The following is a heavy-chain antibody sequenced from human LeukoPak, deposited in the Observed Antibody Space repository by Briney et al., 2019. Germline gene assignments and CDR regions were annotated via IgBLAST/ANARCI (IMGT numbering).Heavy chain of an antibody. CDR1: GGSISIYY. D-gene: IGHD3-10*01. J-gene: IGHJ4*02. CDR2: INHSGST. CDR3: ARALWFGEFSFDY. Sequence: SETLSLTCTVSGGSISIYYWSWIRQPPGKGLEWIGEINHSGSTNYNPSLKSRVTISVDTSKNQFSLKLSSVTAADTAVYYCARALWFGEFSFDYWGQGTMVTVSS. V-gene: IGHV4-34*01.